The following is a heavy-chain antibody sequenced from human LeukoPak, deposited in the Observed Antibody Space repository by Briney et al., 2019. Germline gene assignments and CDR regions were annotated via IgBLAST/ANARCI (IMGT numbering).Heavy chain of an antibody. J-gene: IGHJ4*02. Sequence: ESTQISCKGSAYSFTSYWIGWLRQLPGKEVRGMVTFYPGDSDTIYNPSFQGQVTISADKSINTAYLQWSSLKASDTAMYYCARQNVYSSSFFGYWGQGTLVTVSS. CDR3: ARQNVYSSSFFGY. CDR2: FYPGDSDT. CDR1: AYSFTSYW. D-gene: IGHD6-6*01. V-gene: IGHV5-51*01.